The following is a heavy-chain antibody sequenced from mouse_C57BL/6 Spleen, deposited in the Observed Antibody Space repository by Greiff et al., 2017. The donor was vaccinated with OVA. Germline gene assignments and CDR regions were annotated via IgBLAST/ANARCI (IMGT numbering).Heavy chain of an antibody. V-gene: IGHV1-26*01. D-gene: IGHD2-12*01. J-gene: IGHJ1*03. Sequence: EVQLQQTGPELVKPGASVKISCKASGYTFTDYYMNWVKQSHGKSLEWIGDINPNNGGTSYNQKFKGKATLTVDKSSSTAYMELRSLTSEDSAVYYCARRQSYYSNLYFDVWGTGTTVTVSS. CDR3: ARRQSYYSNLYFDV. CDR1: GYTFTDYY. CDR2: INPNNGGT.